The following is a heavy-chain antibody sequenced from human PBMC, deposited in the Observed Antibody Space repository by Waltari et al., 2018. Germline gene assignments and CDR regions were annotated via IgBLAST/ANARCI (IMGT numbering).Heavy chain of an antibody. J-gene: IGHJ5*02. V-gene: IGHV1-69*12. CDR3: ARSSYDRGGGFDP. CDR1: GGTFSSYA. Sequence: QVQLVQSGAEVKKPGSSVKVSCKASGGTFSSYAISWVRQAPGQGLEWMGGSIPSFGTANNAQKFQGRVTITADESTSTAYMERSSLRSEDTAVYYCARSSYDRGGGFDPWGQGTLVTVSS. CDR2: SIPSFGTA. D-gene: IGHD5-12*01.